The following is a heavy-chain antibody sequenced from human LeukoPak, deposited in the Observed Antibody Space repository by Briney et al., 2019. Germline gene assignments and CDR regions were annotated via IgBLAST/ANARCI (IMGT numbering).Heavy chain of an antibody. CDR2: INPISGST. CDR1: GYTFSSYY. V-gene: IGHV1-46*01. D-gene: IGHD7-27*01. Sequence: ASVKVSCKASGYTFSSYYMQWVRQAPGQGLEWMGIINPISGSTVYAQKFQGRVTMTRDTSTSTVYMELSSLRSEDTAVYYCARDRFSTWGTHLDYWGQGTLVTVSS. J-gene: IGHJ4*02. CDR3: ARDRFSTWGTHLDY.